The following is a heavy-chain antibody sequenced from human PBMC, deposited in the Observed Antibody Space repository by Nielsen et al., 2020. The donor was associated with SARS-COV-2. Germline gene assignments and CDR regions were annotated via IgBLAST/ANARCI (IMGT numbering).Heavy chain of an antibody. J-gene: IGHJ6*03. V-gene: IGHV4-61*01. CDR1: GDSVSSVRYY. Sequence: SETLSLTCTVSGDSVSSVRYYWSWIRQPPGKGLEWIGYIYYTGSTNYNPSLKSRVTISVDTSKNQFSLKLSSVTAADTAVYYCAREEWELPGYYYYMDVWGKGTTVTVSS. CDR3: AREEWELPGYYYYMDV. CDR2: IYYTGST. D-gene: IGHD1-26*01.